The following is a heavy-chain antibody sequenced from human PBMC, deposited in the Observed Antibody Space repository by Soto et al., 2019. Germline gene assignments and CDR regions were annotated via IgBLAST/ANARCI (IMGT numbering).Heavy chain of an antibody. D-gene: IGHD3-10*01. V-gene: IGHV3-23*01. CDR1: GFTFGTTD. Sequence: QLLQSGGGLVKPGGSLTLSCAASGFTFGTTDMSWVRQAPGEGLEWVSTIDGSGGITYYADSVKGRFTISRDNSRNSVYLQMNSLSGDDTALYYCVKNSGWFNTWGQGALVTVSS. J-gene: IGHJ5*02. CDR2: IDGSGGIT. CDR3: VKNSGWFNT.